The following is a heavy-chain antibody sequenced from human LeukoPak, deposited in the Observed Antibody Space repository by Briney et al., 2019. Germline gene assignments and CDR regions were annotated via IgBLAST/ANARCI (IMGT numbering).Heavy chain of an antibody. CDR2: IYYTGST. CDR3: ARFYDISGHPSRIDY. J-gene: IGHJ4*02. CDR1: GGSISSHY. V-gene: IGHV4-59*11. D-gene: IGHD3-22*01. Sequence: SETLSLTCTVSGGSISSHYWSWIRQPPGKGLEWIGYIYYTGSTSYNPSLESRVTISVDTSKNQFSLKLSSVTVADTAVYYCARFYDISGHPSRIDYWGQGTLVTVSS.